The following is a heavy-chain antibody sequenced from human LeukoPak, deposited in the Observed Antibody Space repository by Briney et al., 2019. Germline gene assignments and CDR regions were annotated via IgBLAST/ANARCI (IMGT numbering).Heavy chain of an antibody. J-gene: IGHJ4*02. V-gene: IGHV3-7*04. CDR1: GFTFSNYW. CDR2: IDQYGRAK. Sequence: GGFLRLSCAASGFTFSNYWMSWVRQAPGKGLEWVASIDQYGRAKYYVDSVRGRFTFSRDNTKNSLHLQMNSLRAEDTAVYYCARADSYGSILDYWGQGTRVIDSS. CDR3: ARADSYGSILDY. D-gene: IGHD5-18*01.